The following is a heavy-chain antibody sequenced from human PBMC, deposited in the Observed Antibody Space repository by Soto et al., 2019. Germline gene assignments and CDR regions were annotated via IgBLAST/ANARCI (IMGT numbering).Heavy chain of an antibody. CDR3: AKEVGAITYYYYGMGV. V-gene: IGHV3-30*18. J-gene: IGHJ6*02. CDR2: ISYDGSNK. CDR1: GVTFSSYG. Sequence: XGSLRLSCAASGVTFSSYGMHWVRQAPGKGLEWVAVISYDGSNKYYADSVKGRFTISRDNSKNTLYLQMNSLRAEDTAVYYCAKEVGAITYYYYGMGVWGQGTTVTVSS. D-gene: IGHD1-26*01.